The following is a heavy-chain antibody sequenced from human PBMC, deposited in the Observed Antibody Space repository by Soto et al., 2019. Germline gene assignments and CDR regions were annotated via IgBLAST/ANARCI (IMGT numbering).Heavy chain of an antibody. Sequence: QVQLVQSGAEVKKPGASVKVSCKASGYTFTSYDINWVRQATGQGLEWMGWMNPNSGNTNYAQKLQGRVTMTTDTSTSTAYMELRSLRSDDTAVYYCATTGGYYGDYGDYWGQGTLVTVSS. D-gene: IGHD4-17*01. J-gene: IGHJ4*02. V-gene: IGHV1-8*01. CDR2: MNPNSGNT. CDR3: ATTGGYYGDYGDY. CDR1: GYTFTSYD.